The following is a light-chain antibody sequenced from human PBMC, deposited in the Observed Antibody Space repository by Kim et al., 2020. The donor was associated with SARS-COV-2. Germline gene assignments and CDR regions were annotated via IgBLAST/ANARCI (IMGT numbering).Light chain of an antibody. CDR1: KLGDKY. J-gene: IGLJ2*01. V-gene: IGLV3-1*01. CDR2: QDS. Sequence: SVSPGQTPSITCSGDKLGDKYACWYQQQPGQSPVLVIYQDSKRPSGLPGRFSGSNSGNTATLTISGTQAMDEADYYCQAWNSSAVVFGGGTQLTVL. CDR3: QAWNSSAVV.